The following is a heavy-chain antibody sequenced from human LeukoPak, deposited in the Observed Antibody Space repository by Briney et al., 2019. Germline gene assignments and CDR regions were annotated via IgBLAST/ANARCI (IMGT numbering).Heavy chain of an antibody. CDR2: ISYDGSNK. D-gene: IGHD2-8*01. Sequence: GRSLRLSCAASGFTFSSYAMHWVRQAPGKGLEWVAVISYDGSNKYYADSVKGRFTISIDNSKNTLYLQMNSLRAEDTAVYYCARDGCTNCYYYYGMDVWGQGTTVTVSS. CDR1: GFTFSSYA. CDR3: ARDGCTNCYYYYGMDV. V-gene: IGHV3-30*04. J-gene: IGHJ6*02.